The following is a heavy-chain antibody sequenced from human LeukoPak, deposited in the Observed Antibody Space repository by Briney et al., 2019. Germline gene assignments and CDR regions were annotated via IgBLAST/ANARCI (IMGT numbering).Heavy chain of an antibody. CDR3: ASFSSGWYIVDY. V-gene: IGHV1-69*06. Sequence: SVKVSCKASGGTFSSYAISWVRQAPGQGLEWMGGIIPIFGTANYAQKFQGRVTITADKSTSTAYMELSSLRSEDTAVYYCASFSSGWYIVDYWGQGTLVTVSS. CDR1: GGTFSSYA. J-gene: IGHJ4*02. D-gene: IGHD6-19*01. CDR2: IIPIFGTA.